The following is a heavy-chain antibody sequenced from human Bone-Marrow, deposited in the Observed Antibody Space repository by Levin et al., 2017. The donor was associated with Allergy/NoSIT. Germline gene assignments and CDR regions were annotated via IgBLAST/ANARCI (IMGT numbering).Heavy chain of an antibody. D-gene: IGHD3-10*01. CDR1: GGTISNYY. V-gene: IGHV4-59*01. CDR3: ARETRYFGSGTHRGYSYYYVDV. J-gene: IGHJ6*03. Sequence: GSLRLSCTVSGGTISNYYWNWIRQSPGKGLEWIGYFQNSGNTNYNPSLRSRVTISMDTSKNQFSLKLTSLTAAATAVYYCARETRYFGSGTHRGYSYYYVDVWGRGKTVTVSS. CDR2: FQNSGNT.